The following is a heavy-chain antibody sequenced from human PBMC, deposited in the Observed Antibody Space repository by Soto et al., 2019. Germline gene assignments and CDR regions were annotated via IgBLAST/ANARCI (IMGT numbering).Heavy chain of an antibody. Sequence: GGSLRLSCAASGFTFSSYVMGWVRQAPGKGLEWVSAIGGSDGTTYYADSAKGRFTISRDNSKNTLYLQLSDLRAEDTAIYYCAKRNDGSAWPYYFDSWGQGTLVTVSS. V-gene: IGHV3-23*01. D-gene: IGHD6-19*01. CDR2: IGGSDGTT. CDR3: AKRNDGSAWPYYFDS. J-gene: IGHJ4*02. CDR1: GFTFSSYV.